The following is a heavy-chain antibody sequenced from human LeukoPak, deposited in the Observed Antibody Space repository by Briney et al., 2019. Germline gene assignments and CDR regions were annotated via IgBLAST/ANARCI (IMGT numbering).Heavy chain of an antibody. V-gene: IGHV4-61*01. CDR2: IYYSGST. Sequence: SETLSLTCTVSGGSVSSGSYYWSWIRQPRGKGLEWIGYIYYSGSTNYNPSLKSRVTISVDTSKNQFSLKLSSVTAADTAVYHCAREGSRDWFDPCGQGTLVTVSS. J-gene: IGHJ5*02. CDR3: AREGSRDWFDP. CDR1: GGSVSSGSYY.